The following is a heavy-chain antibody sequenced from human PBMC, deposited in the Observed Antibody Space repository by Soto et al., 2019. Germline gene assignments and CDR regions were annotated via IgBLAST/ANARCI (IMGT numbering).Heavy chain of an antibody. V-gene: IGHV1-18*01. CDR1: GYTFTNFG. CDR2: ISAYNGNT. D-gene: IGHD3-16*01. Sequence: QVQLVQSGAEVKKPGASVKVSCKTSGYTFTNFGISWVRQAPGQGLEWMGWISAYNGNTNYAQKFQGRVTRTTDTTTSTADMEVRSLRSDDTAVYYCARGGTPSDYWGQGTLVTVSS. CDR3: ARGGTPSDY. J-gene: IGHJ4*02.